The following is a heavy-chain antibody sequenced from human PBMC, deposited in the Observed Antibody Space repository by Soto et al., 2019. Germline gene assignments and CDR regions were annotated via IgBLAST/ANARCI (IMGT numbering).Heavy chain of an antibody. V-gene: IGHV3-30*18. J-gene: IGHJ2*01. D-gene: IGHD2-8*01. CDR3: AKEVMVIAGPWYFDL. Sequence: QVQLVESGGGVVQPGRSLRLSCAASGFTFSEHSIHWVRQTPGKGLEWVAVIGNDVSVQFYADSVKGRFTLSRDNSKNTVYLQMITLRPEDTAIYYCAKEVMVIAGPWYFDLWGRGTLVTVSS. CDR2: IGNDVSVQ. CDR1: GFTFSEHS.